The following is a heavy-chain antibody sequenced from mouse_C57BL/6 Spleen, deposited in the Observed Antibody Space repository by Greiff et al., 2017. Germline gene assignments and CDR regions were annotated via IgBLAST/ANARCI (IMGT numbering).Heavy chain of an antibody. D-gene: IGHD1-1*01. J-gene: IGHJ4*01. CDR1: GYTFTSYW. V-gene: IGHV1-50*01. CDR3: AKVLLLRSMDY. Sequence: QVQLQQPGAELVKPGASVKLSCKASGYTFTSYWMQWVKQRPGQGLEWIGEIDPSDSYTNYNQKFKGKATLTVDTSSSTAYMQLSSLTSEDSAVYYWAKVLLLRSMDYWGQGTSGTVSS. CDR2: IDPSDSYT.